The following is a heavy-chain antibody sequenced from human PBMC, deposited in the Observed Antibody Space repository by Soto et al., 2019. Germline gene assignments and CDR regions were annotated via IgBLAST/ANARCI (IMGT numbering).Heavy chain of an antibody. CDR3: ARGPCTSSWYRCYYGMGV. D-gene: IGHD6-13*01. J-gene: IGHJ6*02. Sequence: PSETLSLTCTVSGGSISSYYWSWIRQPPGKGLEWIGYIYYSGSTNYNPSLKSRVTISVDTSKNQFSLKLSSVTAADTAVYYCARGPCTSSWYRCYYGMGVWGQGTTVTVSS. CDR2: IYYSGST. CDR1: GGSISSYY. V-gene: IGHV4-59*01.